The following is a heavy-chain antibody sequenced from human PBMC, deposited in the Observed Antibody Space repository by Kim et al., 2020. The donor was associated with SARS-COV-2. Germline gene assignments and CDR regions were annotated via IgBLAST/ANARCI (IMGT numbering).Heavy chain of an antibody. J-gene: IGHJ4*02. CDR3: ARKELSGTTDY. V-gene: IGHV4-31*03. Sequence: SETLSLTCTVSGGSINSGGYYWSWIRQHPGKGLEWIGYIYYSGSTYYNPSLKSRVTISVDTSKNQFSLKLSSVTAADTAVYYCARKELSGTTDYWGQGTLVTVSS. CDR2: IYYSGST. CDR1: GGSINSGGYY. D-gene: IGHD1-7*01.